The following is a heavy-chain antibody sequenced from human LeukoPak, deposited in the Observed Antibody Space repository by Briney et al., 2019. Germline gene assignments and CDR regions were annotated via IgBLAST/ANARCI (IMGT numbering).Heavy chain of an antibody. J-gene: IGHJ4*02. Sequence: PGGSLRLSCAASGFTFSSYSMNWVRQAPGKGLEWVSYISSSSSTIYYADSVRGRFTISGDNAKNSLYLQMNSLRAEDTAVYYCARDLRLWGQGTLVTVSS. V-gene: IGHV3-48*04. CDR1: GFTFSSYS. CDR2: ISSSSSTI. CDR3: ARDLRL.